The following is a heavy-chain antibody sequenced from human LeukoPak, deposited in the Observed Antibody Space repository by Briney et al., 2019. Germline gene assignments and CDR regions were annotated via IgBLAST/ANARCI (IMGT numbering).Heavy chain of an antibody. Sequence: GGSLRLSCAASGFTFSSYSMNWVRQAPGKGLEWVSSISSSSSYIYYAGSVKGRFTISRDNAKNSLYLQINSLRAEDTAVYYCAKAHYDSSGYLYWGQGTLVTVSS. CDR3: AKAHYDSSGYLY. V-gene: IGHV3-21*04. J-gene: IGHJ4*02. CDR1: GFTFSSYS. D-gene: IGHD3-22*01. CDR2: ISSSSSYI.